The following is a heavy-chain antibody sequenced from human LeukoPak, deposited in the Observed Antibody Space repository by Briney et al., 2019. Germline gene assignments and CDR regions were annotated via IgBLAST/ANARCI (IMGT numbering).Heavy chain of an antibody. Sequence: PSETLSLTCSVSGGSISRYYWSWIRQPPGRGLEWIGYMYFSGSTNYNPSLKSRVTVSVDTSKNQVSLKLSSVTAADTAVYYCARVVGYCSGASCYGIMYYFDHWGQGTLVTVSS. CDR2: MYFSGST. CDR3: ARVVGYCSGASCYGIMYYFDH. J-gene: IGHJ4*02. CDR1: GGSISRYY. V-gene: IGHV4-59*01. D-gene: IGHD2-15*01.